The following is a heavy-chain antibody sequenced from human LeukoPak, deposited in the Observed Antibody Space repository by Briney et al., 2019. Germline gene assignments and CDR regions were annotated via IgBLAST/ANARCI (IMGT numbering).Heavy chain of an antibody. CDR3: AKDAVSAFLDYFYYGMDV. CDR2: ISGTGTST. CDR1: GFTFSSYA. Sequence: GGSLRLSCAASGFTFSSYAMSWVRQAPGKGLEWVSAISGTGTSTYYADSVKGRFTVSRDNSKNTLSLQMISLRAEDTAVYYCAKDAVSAFLDYFYYGMDVWGQGTTVTVSS. D-gene: IGHD3-16*02. V-gene: IGHV3-23*01. J-gene: IGHJ6*02.